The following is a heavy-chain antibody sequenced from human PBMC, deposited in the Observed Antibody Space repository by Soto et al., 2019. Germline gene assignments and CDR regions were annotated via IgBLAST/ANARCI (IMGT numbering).Heavy chain of an antibody. D-gene: IGHD3-10*01. V-gene: IGHV1-69*01. CDR3: ARDRVRGSGSYRSYSYGMDV. Sequence: QVQLVQSGAEVKKPGSSVKVSCKASGGTFSSYAISWVRQAPGQGLEWMGGIIPIFGTANYAQKFQGRVTITADESTSTAYMELSSLRSEDTAVYYCARDRVRGSGSYRSYSYGMDVWGQGTTVTVSS. CDR2: IIPIFGTA. CDR1: GGTFSSYA. J-gene: IGHJ6*02.